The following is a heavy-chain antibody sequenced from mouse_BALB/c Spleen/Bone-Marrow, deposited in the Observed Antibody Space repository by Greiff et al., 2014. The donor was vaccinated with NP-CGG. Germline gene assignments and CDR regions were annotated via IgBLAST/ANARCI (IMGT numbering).Heavy chain of an antibody. CDR3: ARWLRRYYAMDY. Sequence: EVQLQQSGAELVKPGASVKLSCTASGFNTKDTYMHWVKQRPEQGLEWIGRIDPANGNTKYDPKFQGKATITADTSSNTAYLQLSSLTSEDTAVYYCARWLRRYYAMDYWGQGTSVTVSS. V-gene: IGHV14-3*02. D-gene: IGHD2-2*01. CDR1: GFNTKDTY. CDR2: IDPANGNT. J-gene: IGHJ4*01.